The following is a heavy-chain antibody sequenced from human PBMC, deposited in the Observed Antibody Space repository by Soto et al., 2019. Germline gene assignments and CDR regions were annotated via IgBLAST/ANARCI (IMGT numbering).Heavy chain of an antibody. CDR1: RFTLWSIW. Sequence: FLRVVCAASRFTLWSIWMGWLRQALGNGLERVANIKRDGSEKYYVDSVKGRFTISRDNAKNTLYLQMNSLRADDPAAYYCASLEWESSGYADYWGHGTQVTGSS. CDR3: ASLEWESSGYADY. V-gene: IGHV3-7*03. CDR2: IKRDGSEK. D-gene: IGHD5-12*01. J-gene: IGHJ4*01.